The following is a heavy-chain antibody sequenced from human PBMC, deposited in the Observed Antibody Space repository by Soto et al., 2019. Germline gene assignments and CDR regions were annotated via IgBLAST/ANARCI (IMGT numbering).Heavy chain of an antibody. Sequence: QVQLVESGGGVVQPGKSLRLSCAASGFTFSAYGMHWVRRAPGKGLEWVAMIYYDGSNIYYADSVKGRFTISRDNSKNTLYLQMNSLRAEDTAVYYCARVGGSVTSYYWGQGTLVTVSS. CDR2: IYYDGSNI. J-gene: IGHJ4*02. D-gene: IGHD3-10*01. V-gene: IGHV3-33*01. CDR3: ARVGGSVTSYY. CDR1: GFTFSAYG.